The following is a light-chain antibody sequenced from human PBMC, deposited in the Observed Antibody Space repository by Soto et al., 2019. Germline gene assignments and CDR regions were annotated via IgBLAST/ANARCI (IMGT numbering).Light chain of an antibody. CDR2: SND. Sequence: QAVVSQAPSASGTPGQRVTISCSGSSSDIGRNTVNWYQQLPGTAPKLLIYSNDQRPSGVPDRFSGSKSGTSASLAISGLQSEDEADYYCAVWDDCLDGVEFGGGTQLTVL. CDR3: AVWDDCLDGVE. V-gene: IGLV1-44*01. J-gene: IGLJ2*01. CDR1: SSDIGRNT.